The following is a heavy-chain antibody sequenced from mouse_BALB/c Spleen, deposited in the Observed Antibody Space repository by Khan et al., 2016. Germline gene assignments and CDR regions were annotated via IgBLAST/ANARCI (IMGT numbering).Heavy chain of an antibody. CDR3: ARMATTVRFDY. D-gene: IGHD1-1*01. V-gene: IGHV1-7*01. CDR1: GYTFTSYW. CDR2: INPSTGYT. Sequence: QVQLQQSGAELAKPGASVKMSCKASGYTFTSYWMHWVKQRPGQGLEWIGYINPSTGYTEYNQKFKDKATLTADKSSSTAYMQLSSLTSEDSAVYYCARMATTVRFDYWRQGTTLTVTS. J-gene: IGHJ2*01.